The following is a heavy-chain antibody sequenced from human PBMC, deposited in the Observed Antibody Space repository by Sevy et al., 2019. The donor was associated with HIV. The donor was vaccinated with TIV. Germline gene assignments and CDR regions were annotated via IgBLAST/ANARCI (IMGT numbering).Heavy chain of an antibody. D-gene: IGHD2-2*01. Sequence: SETLSLTCTVSGDSINTYYWSWIRQPPGKGLEWIGYVSHSGNTNYNPSPKSRVSMSVDTSTNQFSLKVKSVTAADTAVDYCARLRWDLVVVPGATPGCYFDSWGQGTLVTVSS. V-gene: IGHV4-59*08. CDR3: ARLRWDLVVVPGATPGCYFDS. CDR1: GDSINTYY. J-gene: IGHJ4*02. CDR2: VSHSGNT.